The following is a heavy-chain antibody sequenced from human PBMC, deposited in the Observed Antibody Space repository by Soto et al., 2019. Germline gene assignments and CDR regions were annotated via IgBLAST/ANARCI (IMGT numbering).Heavy chain of an antibody. CDR1: GGSFSRYA. CDR3: TRAINPAYGMDV. V-gene: IGHV1-69*06. J-gene: IGHJ6*02. CDR2: IIPIFGTA. Sequence: GASARLCCTASGGSFSRYASGSVRQAPGQGLEWMGGIIPIFGTANYAQKFQGRVTITADKSTSTAYMELSSLRSEDTAVYYCTRAINPAYGMDVWRQGTTVTV.